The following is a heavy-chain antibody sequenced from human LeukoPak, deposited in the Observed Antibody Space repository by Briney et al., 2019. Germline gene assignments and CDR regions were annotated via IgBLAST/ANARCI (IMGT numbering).Heavy chain of an antibody. D-gene: IGHD5-12*01. Sequence: ASVKVSCKASGYTFTGYYMHWVRQAPGQGLEWMGWINPNSGGTNYAQKFQGRVTMTRDTSISTAYMELSRLRSEDTAVYYCAKTPSGYVPLDYWGQGTLVTVSS. V-gene: IGHV1-2*02. CDR2: INPNSGGT. CDR1: GYTFTGYY. J-gene: IGHJ4*02. CDR3: AKTPSGYVPLDY.